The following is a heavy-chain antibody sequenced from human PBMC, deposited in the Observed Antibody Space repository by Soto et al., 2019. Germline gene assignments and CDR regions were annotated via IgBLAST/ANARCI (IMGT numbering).Heavy chain of an antibody. CDR3: AKAKLELRRAHWFDP. Sequence: PGGSLRLSCAASGFTFSSYGMHWVRQAPGKGLEWVAVISYDGSNKYYADSVKGRFTISRDNSKNTLYLQMNSLRAEDTAVYYCAKAKLELRRAHWFDPWGQGTLVTVYS. J-gene: IGHJ5*02. CDR2: ISYDGSNK. D-gene: IGHD1-7*01. V-gene: IGHV3-30*18. CDR1: GFTFSSYG.